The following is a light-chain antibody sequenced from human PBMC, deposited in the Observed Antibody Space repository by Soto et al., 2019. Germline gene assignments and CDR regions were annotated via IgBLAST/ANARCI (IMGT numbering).Light chain of an antibody. CDR3: QQGSNWPKT. CDR1: QSVSSY. J-gene: IGKJ2*01. V-gene: IGKV3-11*01. Sequence: EIVLTQSPATLSLSPGERATLSCRASQSVSSYLAWYHQKPGQAPRLLIYDASTRATGIPARFSGSGSGTDFTVTISSLEPEDFGVYYCQQGSNWPKTFGQGTKLEIK. CDR2: DAS.